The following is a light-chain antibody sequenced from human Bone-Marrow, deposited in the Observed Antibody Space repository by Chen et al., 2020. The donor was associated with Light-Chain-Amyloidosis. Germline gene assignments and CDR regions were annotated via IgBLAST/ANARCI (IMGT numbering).Light chain of an antibody. Sequence: SSPTQPPPVSGFPGPSLTISCTGTSSDVGGDNHVSWYQQHPDKAPKLMIYEVTNRPSWVPDRFSGSKSDNTASLTISGLQTEDEADYFCSSYTITNTLVFGSGTRVTVL. CDR3: SSYTITNTLV. CDR2: EVT. J-gene: IGLJ1*01. CDR1: SSDVGGDNH. V-gene: IGLV2-14*01.